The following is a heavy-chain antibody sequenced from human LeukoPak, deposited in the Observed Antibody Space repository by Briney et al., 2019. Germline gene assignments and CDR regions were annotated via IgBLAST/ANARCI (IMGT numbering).Heavy chain of an antibody. CDR1: GFTFSSYA. CDR2: ISGSGGST. CDR3: XXXPXXXXXXXXXXXXXXXXXGYFDY. Sequence: GGSLRLSCAASGFTFSSYAMSWVRQAPGKGLEWVSAISGSGGSTYYADSVKGRFTISRDNSKNTLYLQMNSLRAEDTAVYXXXXXPXXXXXXXXXXXXXXXXXGYFDYWGQGTLVTVSS. D-gene: IGHD3-10*01. V-gene: IGHV3-23*01. J-gene: IGHJ4*02.